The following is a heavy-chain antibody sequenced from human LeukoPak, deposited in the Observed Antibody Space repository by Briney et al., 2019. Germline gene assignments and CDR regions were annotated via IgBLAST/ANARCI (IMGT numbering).Heavy chain of an antibody. Sequence: SETLSLTCAVSGYSISSSNWWGWIRRPPGKGLEWIGYIYYSGSTFYNPSLKSRVTMSVDTSKNEFSLKLTSVTAVDTAVYYCARYGSGSDQGWFDPWGQGTLVTVSS. CDR3: ARYGSGSDQGWFDP. CDR2: IYYSGST. D-gene: IGHD3-10*01. J-gene: IGHJ5*02. CDR1: GYSISSSNW. V-gene: IGHV4-28*01.